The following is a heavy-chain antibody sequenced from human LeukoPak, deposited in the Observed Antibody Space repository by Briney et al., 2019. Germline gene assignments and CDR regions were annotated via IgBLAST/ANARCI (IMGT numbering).Heavy chain of an antibody. V-gene: IGHV4-59*01. Sequence: SETLSLTCTVSGGSISSYYWSWIRQPPGKGLEWIGCIYYSGSTNYNPSFKSRVTISVDTSKNQFSLKLSSVTAADTAVYYCARVSNQLLYNWFDPWGQGTLVTVSS. J-gene: IGHJ5*02. CDR3: ARVSNQLLYNWFDP. D-gene: IGHD2-2*01. CDR1: GGSISSYY. CDR2: IYYSGST.